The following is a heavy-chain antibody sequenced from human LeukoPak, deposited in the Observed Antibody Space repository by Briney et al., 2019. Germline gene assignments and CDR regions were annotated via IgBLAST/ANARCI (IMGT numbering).Heavy chain of an antibody. D-gene: IGHD2/OR15-2a*01. CDR2: ISSNGGDT. CDR3: AREGSPTTYDY. CDR1: GFTFITYT. J-gene: IGHJ4*02. V-gene: IGHV3-64*01. Sequence: GGSLRLSRAASGFTFITYTMHWVRQAPGKGLESVSAISSNGGDTYYAKSVKGRFTISRDDSKNTLYLQMDSLRAGDMAVYYCAREGSPTTYDYWGQGTLVTVSS.